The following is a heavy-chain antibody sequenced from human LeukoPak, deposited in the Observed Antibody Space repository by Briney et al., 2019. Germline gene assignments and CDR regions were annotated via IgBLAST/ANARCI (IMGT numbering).Heavy chain of an antibody. CDR3: ARDLKMGYSSGRYSWGTGSSNDY. Sequence: ASVKVSCKASGYTFTAFYIHWVRQAPGQGLEGMGWISGYNGNTNYAQKFQGRITMTTDTSTSTGYMELRSLRSDDTAVYYCARDLKMGYSSGRYSWGTGSSNDYWGQGTLVTVSS. CDR1: GYTFTAFY. J-gene: IGHJ4*02. V-gene: IGHV1-18*04. D-gene: IGHD6-19*01. CDR2: ISGYNGNT.